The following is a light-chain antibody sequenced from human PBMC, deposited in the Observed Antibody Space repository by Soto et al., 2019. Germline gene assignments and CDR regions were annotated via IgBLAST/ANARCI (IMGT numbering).Light chain of an antibody. V-gene: IGLV2-14*01. J-gene: IGLJ3*02. CDR2: DVS. CDR3: TSYTRSDIGV. CDR1: SSDVGGYDF. Sequence: QSALTQPASMSGSPGQSITISCTGTSSDVGGYDFVSWYQQRPGKAPKLIIYDVSNRPSGVSNRFSGSKSGNTASLTISGLQAEDEADYYCTSYTRSDIGVFGGGTKLTVL.